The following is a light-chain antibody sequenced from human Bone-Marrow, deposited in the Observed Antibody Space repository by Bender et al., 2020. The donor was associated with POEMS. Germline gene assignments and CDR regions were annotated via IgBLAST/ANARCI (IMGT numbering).Light chain of an antibody. Sequence: QSALTQPASVSGSPGQSITISCTGTNSDVGSHNFVSWYQQHPGKAPKLLIFETNKRPSGVSDRFSGSKSGNTASLTISGLQAEDEADYHCCSYAHPRTYVFGTGTKVTVL. V-gene: IGLV2-23*01. CDR1: NSDVGSHNF. CDR2: ETN. J-gene: IGLJ1*01. CDR3: CSYAHPRTYV.